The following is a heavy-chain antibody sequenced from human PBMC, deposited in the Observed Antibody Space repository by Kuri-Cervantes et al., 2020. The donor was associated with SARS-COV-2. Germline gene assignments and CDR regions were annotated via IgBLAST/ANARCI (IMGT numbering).Heavy chain of an antibody. Sequence: ASVKVSCKASGYTFTSYGISWVRQAPGQGLEWMGWISAYNGNTNYAQKLQGRVTMTTDTSTSTAYMELRSLRSDDTAAYYCARDGIDIVVGNDAFDIWGQGTMVTVSS. CDR1: GYTFTSYG. V-gene: IGHV1-18*01. CDR3: ARDGIDIVVGNDAFDI. D-gene: IGHD2-2*01. CDR2: ISAYNGNT. J-gene: IGHJ3*02.